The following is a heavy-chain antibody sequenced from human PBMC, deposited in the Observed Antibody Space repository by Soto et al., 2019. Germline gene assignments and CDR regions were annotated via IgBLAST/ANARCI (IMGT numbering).Heavy chain of an antibody. J-gene: IGHJ4*02. V-gene: IGHV3-30*18. CDR1: GFTFSAYG. D-gene: IGHD3-22*01. CDR2: ISHDGTNK. Sequence: GESLKISCEVSGFTFSAYGMHWVRQAPGKGLEWVAAISHDGTNKNYGDSVKGRFTISRDNSKKTLYLQMNSLRPEDTALYYCAKDEYYYSRSGYYIFDSWGQGTLVPSPQ. CDR3: AKDEYYYSRSGYYIFDS.